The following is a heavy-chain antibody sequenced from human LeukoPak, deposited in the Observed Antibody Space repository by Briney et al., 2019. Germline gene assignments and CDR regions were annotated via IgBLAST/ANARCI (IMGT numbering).Heavy chain of an antibody. CDR2: ISAYNGNT. Sequence: ASVKVSCKASGYTFTSHGISWVRQAPGQGLEWMGWISAYNGNTNYAQKLQGRVTMTTDTSTSTAHMELRSLRSDDTAVNYCARAAYGDYLNSWAWGQGTLVTVSS. D-gene: IGHD4-17*01. CDR1: GYTFTSHG. CDR3: ARAAYGDYLNSWA. V-gene: IGHV1-18*01. J-gene: IGHJ4*02.